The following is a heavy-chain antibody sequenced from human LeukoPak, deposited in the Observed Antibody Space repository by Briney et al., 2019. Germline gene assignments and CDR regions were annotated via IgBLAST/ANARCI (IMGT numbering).Heavy chain of an antibody. CDR3: ARDQGSSWFDY. D-gene: IGHD6-13*01. CDR1: GGSISSYY. J-gene: IGHJ4*02. Sequence: PSETLSLTCTVSGGSISSYYWSWVRQPPGKGLEWIGYIYYSGSTNYNPSLKSRGTISVDTSKNQFSRKLRSVTAADTAVYYCARDQGSSWFDYWGQGTLVTVSS. V-gene: IGHV4-59*01. CDR2: IYYSGST.